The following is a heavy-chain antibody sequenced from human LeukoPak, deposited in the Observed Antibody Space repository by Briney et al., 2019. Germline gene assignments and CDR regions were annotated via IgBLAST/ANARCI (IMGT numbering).Heavy chain of an antibody. Sequence: TGGSLRLSCAASEFKFSEYWMNWVRQAPGKGLEWLAIINQDGSEKYSVSSVKGRFTISRDNVKNSLYLQLSSLRAEDTAVYYCARGGSRTYSTCYSDASDIWGQGTMVTVSS. V-gene: IGHV3-7*01. CDR3: ARGGSRTYSTCYSDASDI. J-gene: IGHJ3*02. CDR2: INQDGSEK. D-gene: IGHD2-15*01. CDR1: EFKFSEYW.